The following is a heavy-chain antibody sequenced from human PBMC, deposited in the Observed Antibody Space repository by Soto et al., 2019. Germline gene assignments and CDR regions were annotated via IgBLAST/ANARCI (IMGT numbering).Heavy chain of an antibody. Sequence: QVQLVESGGGVVQPGRSLRLSCAASGFTLSNYVLHWVRQAPGKGLEWVAGISYDGSNKYYADSVKGRFTISRDNSKNTLYLQMNSLRADDTAVYYSVPGDYYYGMDVWGQGTTVTVSS. CDR1: GFTLSNYV. V-gene: IGHV3-30-3*01. CDR3: VPGDYYYGMDV. CDR2: ISYDGSNK. D-gene: IGHD3-10*01. J-gene: IGHJ6*02.